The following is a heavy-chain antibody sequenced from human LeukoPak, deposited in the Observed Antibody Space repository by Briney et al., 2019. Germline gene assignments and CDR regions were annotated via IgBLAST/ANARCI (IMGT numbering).Heavy chain of an antibody. V-gene: IGHV1-2*02. D-gene: IGHD2-15*01. CDR3: ARDGCSGGSCYYYYMDV. J-gene: IGHJ6*03. CDR1: GYTFTGYY. CDR2: INPNSGGT. Sequence: ASVKVSCKASGYTFTGYYMHWVRQAPGQGLEWVGWINPNSGGTNYAQKFQGRVTMTRDTSISTAYMELSRLRSDDTAVYYCARDGCSGGSCYYYYMDVWGKGTTVTVSS.